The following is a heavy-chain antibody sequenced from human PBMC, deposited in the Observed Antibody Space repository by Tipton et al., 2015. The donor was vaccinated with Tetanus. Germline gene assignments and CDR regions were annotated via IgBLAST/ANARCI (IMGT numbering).Heavy chain of an antibody. CDR3: ARDQIVEQATRDHDYGVDV. CDR1: GFTFTRYA. CDR2: ITFDGSTK. Sequence: SLRLSCAASGFTFTRYAMHWVRQAPGKGLEWVAVITFDGSTKYYGDSVKGRFTLSRDNSQNTLYLQMNSLKVEDTAVYYCARDQIVEQATRDHDYGVDVWGQGTTVTVSS. J-gene: IGHJ6*02. V-gene: IGHV3-30-3*01. D-gene: IGHD3-22*01.